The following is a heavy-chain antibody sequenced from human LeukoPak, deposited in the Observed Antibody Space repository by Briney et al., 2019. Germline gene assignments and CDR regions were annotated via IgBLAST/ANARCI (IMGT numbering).Heavy chain of an antibody. CDR3: AKGDDYGDYVGGLFDY. CDR1: GFTFSSYA. D-gene: IGHD4-17*01. CDR2: ICGSGGST. Sequence: PGGSLRLSCAASGFTFSSYAMSWVRQATGKGLEWVSAICGSGGSTYYADSVKGRFTISRDNSKNTLYLQMNSLRAEDTAVYYCAKGDDYGDYVGGLFDYWGQGTLVTVSS. V-gene: IGHV3-23*01. J-gene: IGHJ4*02.